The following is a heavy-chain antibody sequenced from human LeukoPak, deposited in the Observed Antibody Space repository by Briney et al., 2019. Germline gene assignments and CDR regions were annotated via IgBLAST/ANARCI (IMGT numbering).Heavy chain of an antibody. D-gene: IGHD4-11*01. CDR1: GYTFTSYD. J-gene: IGHJ4*02. CDR3: ARAPPPTVTPDY. V-gene: IGHV1-8*01. CDR2: MNPNSGNT. Sequence: ASVKVSCKASGYTFTSYDINWVRQATGQGLEWMGWMNPNSGNTGYAQMFQGRVTMTRNTSISTAYMELSSLRSEDTAVYYCARAPPPTVTPDYWGQGTLVTVSS.